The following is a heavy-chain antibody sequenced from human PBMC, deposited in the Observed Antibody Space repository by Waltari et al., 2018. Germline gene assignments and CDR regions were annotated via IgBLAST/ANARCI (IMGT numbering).Heavy chain of an antibody. CDR1: GFPLRSYS. D-gene: IGHD4-17*01. J-gene: IGHJ4*02. CDR2: ISSSSSYI. Sequence: EVQLVESGGGLVKPGGSLRLSCAASGFPLRSYSMNWVRQAPGKGLEWVSSISSSSSYIYYADSVKGRFTISRDNAKNSLYLQMNSLRAEDTAVYYCARVHLGDYAFDYWGQGTLVTVSS. CDR3: ARVHLGDYAFDY. V-gene: IGHV3-21*01.